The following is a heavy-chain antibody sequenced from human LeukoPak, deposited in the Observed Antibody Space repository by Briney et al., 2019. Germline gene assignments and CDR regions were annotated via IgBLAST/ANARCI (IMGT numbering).Heavy chain of an antibody. V-gene: IGHV3-33*01. CDR2: IWYDGNNK. D-gene: IGHD3-22*01. J-gene: IGHJ4*02. Sequence: PGRSLRLSCAASGFTFSNYGMHWVRQAPGKGLEWVALIWYDGNNKYYADSVKGRFTISRDNSKNTLYLQMNSLRAEDTAVYFCAREFHYYFESSGPLEYWGQGTLVTVPS. CDR3: AREFHYYFESSGPLEY. CDR1: GFTFSNYG.